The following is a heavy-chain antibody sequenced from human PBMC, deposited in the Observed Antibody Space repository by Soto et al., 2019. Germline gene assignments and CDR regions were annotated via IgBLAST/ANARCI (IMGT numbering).Heavy chain of an antibody. V-gene: IGHV3-74*01. CDR2: INGDGTIT. CDR3: ARSIGIIRGHMVGD. J-gene: IGHJ4*02. Sequence: EVQLVESGGGLVQPGGSLRLSCAASGFTFNNYWIHWVREAPGKGLVWVSRINGDGTITTYADSVKGRFTLSRDNAKNTVYLQMNDLRAEDAAVYYCARSIGIIRGHMVGDWGQETVVTVSS. D-gene: IGHD3-10*01. CDR1: GFTFNNYW.